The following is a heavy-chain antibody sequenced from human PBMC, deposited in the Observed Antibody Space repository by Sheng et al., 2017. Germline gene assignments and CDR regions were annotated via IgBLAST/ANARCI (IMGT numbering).Heavy chain of an antibody. Sequence: EVRLVESGGGLVQPGGSLRLSCTASGFTFSNYEMNWVRQAPGKGLEWVSYIDISSRTIYYAGSVRGRFTISRDDAENSLYLQMNSLRVEDTAVYFCAREGPSNFNYDFDYWGQGTLVTVSS. J-gene: IGHJ4*02. CDR1: GFTFSNYE. CDR3: AREGPSNFNYDFDY. CDR2: IDISSRTI. V-gene: IGHV3-48*03. D-gene: IGHD1-7*01.